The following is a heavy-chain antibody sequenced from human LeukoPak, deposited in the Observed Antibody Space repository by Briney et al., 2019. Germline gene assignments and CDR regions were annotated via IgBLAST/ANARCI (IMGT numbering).Heavy chain of an antibody. CDR1: GYTFSTYY. V-gene: IGHV1-46*01. J-gene: IGHJ5*01. D-gene: IGHD3-9*01. CDR2: INPCDDST. CDR3: ARGYHILTGYYEFDS. Sequence: GASVKVSCKASGYTFSTYYMHWVRQAPGQGLEWMGVINPCDDSTRYAQKFQGRVTLTRDMSTSTVYMELSRLRSEDTAVYYCARGYHILTGYYEFDSWGQGTLVTVSS.